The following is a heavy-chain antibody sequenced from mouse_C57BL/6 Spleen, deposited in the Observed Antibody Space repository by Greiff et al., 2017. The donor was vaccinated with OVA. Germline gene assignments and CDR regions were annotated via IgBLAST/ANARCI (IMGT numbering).Heavy chain of an antibody. CDR2: IYIGNGYT. CDR3: ARERGVQGLRRGEFAY. CDR1: GYTFTSYG. D-gene: IGHD2-2*01. V-gene: IGHV1-58*01. J-gene: IGHJ3*01. Sequence: VQLQQSGAELVRPGSSVKMSCKTSGYTFTSYGINWVKQRPGQGLEWIGYIYIGNGYTEYNEKFKGKATLTSDTSSSTAYMQLSSLTSEDSAIYFGARERGVQGLRRGEFAYWGQGTLVTVSA.